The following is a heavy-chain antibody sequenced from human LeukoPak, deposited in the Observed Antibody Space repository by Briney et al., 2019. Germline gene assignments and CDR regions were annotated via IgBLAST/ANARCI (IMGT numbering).Heavy chain of an antibody. CDR1: GYTFTGYY. CDR2: INPNSGGT. D-gene: IGHD3-22*01. V-gene: IGHV1-2*02. Sequence: AAVKVSCKASGYTFTGYYMHWVRQAPGQGLEWMGWINPNSGGTNYAQKFQGRVTMTRDTSISTAYMELSRLRSDDTAVYYCASVPYYYDSSGYYHLFDHWGQGTLVTVSS. J-gene: IGHJ4*02. CDR3: ASVPYYYDSSGYYHLFDH.